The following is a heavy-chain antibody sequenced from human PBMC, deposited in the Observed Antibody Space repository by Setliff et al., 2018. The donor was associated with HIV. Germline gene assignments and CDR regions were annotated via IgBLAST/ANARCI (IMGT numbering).Heavy chain of an antibody. CDR2: IYYSGST. J-gene: IGHJ6*03. D-gene: IGHD1-26*01. V-gene: IGHV4-59*01. CDR1: GGSISSYY. CDR3: ARVVGATNHYYYCMDV. Sequence: SETLSLTCTVSGGSISSYYWSWIRQPPGKGLEWIGYIYYSGSTNYNPSLKSRVTISVDTSKNQFSLKLSSVTAADTAVYYCARVVGATNHYYYCMDVWG.